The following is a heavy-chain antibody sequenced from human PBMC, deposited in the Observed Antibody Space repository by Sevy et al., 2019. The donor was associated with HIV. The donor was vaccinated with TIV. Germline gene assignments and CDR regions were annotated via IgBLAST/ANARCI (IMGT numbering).Heavy chain of an antibody. J-gene: IGHJ6*02. V-gene: IGHV3-7*01. CDR1: GFTFNMYW. CDR3: ARYCSGGSCYSLPPHYHYGMDV. Sequence: GGSLRLSCAASGFTFNMYWMTWVRQAPGKGLEWVANIKEDGSQKNYLDSVKGRFISSRDNAKESLYVQINSLGAEDTAGYYCARYCSGGSCYSLPPHYHYGMDVWGQGTTVTVSS. CDR2: IKEDGSQK. D-gene: IGHD2-15*01.